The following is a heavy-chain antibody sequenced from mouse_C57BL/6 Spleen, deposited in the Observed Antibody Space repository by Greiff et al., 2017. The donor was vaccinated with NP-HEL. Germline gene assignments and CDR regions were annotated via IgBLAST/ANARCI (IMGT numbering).Heavy chain of an antibody. J-gene: IGHJ2*01. CDR1: GFTFSDYG. Sequence: EVKLVESGGGLVKPGGSLKLSCAASGFTFSDYGMHWVRQAPEKGLEWVAYISSGSSTLYYAATVQGRFTISRDNAKNTLFLQMTSLRSEDTAMYYCAISTMVTTNYFDYRGQGTTLTVAS. CDR3: AISTMVTTNYFDY. V-gene: IGHV5-17*01. CDR2: ISSGSSTL. D-gene: IGHD2-2*01.